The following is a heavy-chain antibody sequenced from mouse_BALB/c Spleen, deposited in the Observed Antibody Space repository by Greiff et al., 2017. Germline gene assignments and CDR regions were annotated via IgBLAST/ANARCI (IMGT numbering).Heavy chain of an antibody. V-gene: IGHV7-1*02. CDR2: SRNKANDYTT. J-gene: IGHJ4*01. CDR1: GFTFSDFY. D-gene: IGHD4-1*01. CDR3: ARDGHWNWDGAMGY. Sequence: EVKLMESGGGLVQPGGSLRLSCATSGFTFSDFYMEWVRQPPGKRLEWIAASRNKANDYTTEYSASVKGRFIVSRDTSQSILYLQMNALRAEDTAIYYCARDGHWNWDGAMGYWGQGTSVTVSS.